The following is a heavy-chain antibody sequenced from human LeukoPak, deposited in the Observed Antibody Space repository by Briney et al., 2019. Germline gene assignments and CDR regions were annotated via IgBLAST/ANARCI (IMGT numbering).Heavy chain of an antibody. D-gene: IGHD6-13*01. J-gene: IGHJ4*02. CDR1: GFTVRSNY. V-gene: IGHV3-53*01. CDR2: IYSGGST. Sequence: GGSLRLSCAASGFTVRSNYMSWVRQAPGKGLDWVSVIYSGGSTYYADSVKGRFTISRDNSKNTLYLQMNSLRAEDTAVYYCAKDIRASSSPCYFDYWGQGTLVTVSS. CDR3: AKDIRASSSPCYFDY.